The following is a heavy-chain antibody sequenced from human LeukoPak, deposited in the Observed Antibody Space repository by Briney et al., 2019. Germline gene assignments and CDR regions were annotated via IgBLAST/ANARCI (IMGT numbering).Heavy chain of an antibody. Sequence: ASVKVSCKPSGYTFTTYAMNWVRQAPGQGLEWMGWINTNTGNPTYAQGFTGRFVFSLDTSVSTAYLQINSLKAEDTAVYYCATVPSAWYFDLWGRGTLVTVSS. V-gene: IGHV7-4-1*02. J-gene: IGHJ2*01. CDR2: INTNTGNP. CDR1: GYTFTTYA. CDR3: ATVPSAWYFDL.